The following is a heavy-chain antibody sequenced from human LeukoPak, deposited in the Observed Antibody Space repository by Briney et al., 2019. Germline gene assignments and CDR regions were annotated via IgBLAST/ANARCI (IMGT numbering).Heavy chain of an antibody. CDR2: IKQDGSEK. V-gene: IGHV3-7*01. CDR1: GFTFSSYW. J-gene: IGHJ6*02. CDR3: ARAGCSSTSCLYYYYYYGMDV. D-gene: IGHD2-2*01. Sequence: QSGGSLRLSCAASGFTFSSYWMSWVRQAPGKGLEWVANIKQDGSEKYYVDSVKGRFTISRDDAKNSLYLQMNSLRAEDTAVYYCARAGCSSTSCLYYYYYYGMDVWGQGTTVTVSS.